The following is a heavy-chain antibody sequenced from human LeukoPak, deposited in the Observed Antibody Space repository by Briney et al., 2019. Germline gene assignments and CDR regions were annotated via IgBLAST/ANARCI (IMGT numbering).Heavy chain of an antibody. Sequence: GGSLRLSCAASGFTFSGSDMVWVRQGPGKGLEWVSAISGSVRSSYYADSVKGRFTISRDNSKNTLYLQMTSLRAEDTAVYYCAKDNFMNYYDSSGYLAHAFDIWGQGTMVTVSS. V-gene: IGHV3-23*01. CDR3: AKDNFMNYYDSSGYLAHAFDI. CDR2: ISGSVRSS. CDR1: GFTFSGSD. D-gene: IGHD3-22*01. J-gene: IGHJ3*02.